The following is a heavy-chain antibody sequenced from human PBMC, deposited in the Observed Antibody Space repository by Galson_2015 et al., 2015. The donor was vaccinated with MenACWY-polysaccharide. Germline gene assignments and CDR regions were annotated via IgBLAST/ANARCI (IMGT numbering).Heavy chain of an antibody. CDR2: ISSGSSYI. CDR1: GFTFSSYS. D-gene: IGHD1-26*01. J-gene: IGHJ4*02. CDR3: ARGPGGGGSYGPIDS. V-gene: IGHV3-21*01. Sequence: LRLSCAASGFTFSSYSMNWVRQAPGKGLEWVSSISSGSSYIYYGDSVKGRFTISRDNAKNSLYLQMNSLRAEDTAVNYCARGPGGGGSYGPIDSWGQGTLVTVSS.